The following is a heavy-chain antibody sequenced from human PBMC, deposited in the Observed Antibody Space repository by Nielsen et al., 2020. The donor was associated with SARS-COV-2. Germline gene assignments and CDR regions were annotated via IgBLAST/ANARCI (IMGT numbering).Heavy chain of an antibody. V-gene: IGHV3-74*01. J-gene: IGHJ4*02. CDR1: AFTFSTYW. D-gene: IGHD3-16*01. CDR2: INSDGSST. CDR3: VRGLQVPNGLAHR. Sequence: GGSLRLSCAASAFTFSTYWMHWVRQAPGKGLVWVSRINSDGSSTSYADSVKGRFTISRDNAKNTLYLQMNSLRAEDTAAYYCVRGLQVPNGLAHRWGQGTLVTVSS.